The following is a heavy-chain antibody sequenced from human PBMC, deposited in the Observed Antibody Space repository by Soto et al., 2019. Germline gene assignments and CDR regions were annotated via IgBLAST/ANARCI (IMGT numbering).Heavy chain of an antibody. Sequence: VSVKVSCKASGYTFTIYGISWVRQAPGQGLEWMGWISAYNGNTNYAQKLQGRVTMTTDTSTSTAYMELRSLRSDDTAVYYCAGLYCSSTSCSTHNWFDPWGQGTLVTVSS. D-gene: IGHD2-2*02. J-gene: IGHJ5*02. CDR3: AGLYCSSTSCSTHNWFDP. CDR2: ISAYNGNT. CDR1: GYTFTIYG. V-gene: IGHV1-18*01.